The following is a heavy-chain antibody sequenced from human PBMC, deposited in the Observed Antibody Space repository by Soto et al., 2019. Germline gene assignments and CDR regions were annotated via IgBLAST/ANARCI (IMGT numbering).Heavy chain of an antibody. CDR3: ARRRYYYYGMDV. Sequence: SETLSLTCTGWGGSIRSSSYYGGWIRQPPGKGLEWIGSIYYSGSTYYNPSLKSRVTISVDTSKNQFSLKLSSVTAADTAVYYCARRRYYYYGMDVWGQGTTVTVS. CDR2: IYYSGST. J-gene: IGHJ6*02. V-gene: IGHV4-39*01. CDR1: GGSIRSSSYY.